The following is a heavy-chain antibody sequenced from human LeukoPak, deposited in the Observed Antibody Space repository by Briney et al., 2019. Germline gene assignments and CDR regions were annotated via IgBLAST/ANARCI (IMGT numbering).Heavy chain of an antibody. CDR3: ARDGSGGVVVNPPDY. CDR1: GGTFSSYA. Sequence: ASVKVSCKASGGTFSSYAISWVRQAPGQGLEWMGGIIPIFGTANYAQKFQGRVTITADESTSTVYMELSSLRSEDTAVYYCARDGSGGVVVNPPDYWGQGTLVTVSS. J-gene: IGHJ4*02. V-gene: IGHV1-69*13. CDR2: IIPIFGTA. D-gene: IGHD3-22*01.